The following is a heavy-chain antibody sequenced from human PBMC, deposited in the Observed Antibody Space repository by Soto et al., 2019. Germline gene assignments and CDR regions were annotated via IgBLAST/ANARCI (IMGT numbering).Heavy chain of an antibody. D-gene: IGHD3-10*01. CDR2: INAGNGNT. V-gene: IGHV1-3*01. J-gene: IGHJ4*02. CDR1: GYTFTSYA. Sequence: QVQLVQSGAEVKKPGASVKVSCKASGYTFTSYAMHWVRQAPGQRLEWMGWINAGNGNTKYSQKFQSRVTITRDTSASTAYMELSSLRSEDTAVYYCARGSGLTYFDYWGQGTLVTVSS. CDR3: ARGSGLTYFDY.